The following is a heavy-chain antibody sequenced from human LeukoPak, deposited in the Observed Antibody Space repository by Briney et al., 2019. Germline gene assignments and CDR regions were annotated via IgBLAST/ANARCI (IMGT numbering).Heavy chain of an antibody. J-gene: IGHJ4*02. CDR1: GGTFSSYA. Sequence: EASVKVSCKASGGTFSSYAISWVRQAPGQGLEWMGGIIPIFGTANYAQKFQGRVTITTDESTSTAYMELSSLRSEDTAVYYCARDGGGYSYGDDHFFDYWGQGTLVTVSS. CDR3: ARDGGGYSYGDDHFFDY. D-gene: IGHD5-18*01. CDR2: IIPIFGTA. V-gene: IGHV1-69*05.